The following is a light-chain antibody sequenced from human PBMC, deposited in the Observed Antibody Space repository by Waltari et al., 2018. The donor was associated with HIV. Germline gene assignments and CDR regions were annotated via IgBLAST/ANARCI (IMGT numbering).Light chain of an antibody. CDR1: PSVGSY. CDR2: QAS. Sequence: DIQMAQPPSTLAASVGDRVPVTCRTSPSVGSYLAWYQRKPGKAPTLLIYQASSLETGVPSRFRGSGSGTYFTLTITGLQPDDFATYYCQQYHTYLTFGQGTDLE. J-gene: IGKJ2*01. V-gene: IGKV1-5*03. CDR3: QQYHTYLT.